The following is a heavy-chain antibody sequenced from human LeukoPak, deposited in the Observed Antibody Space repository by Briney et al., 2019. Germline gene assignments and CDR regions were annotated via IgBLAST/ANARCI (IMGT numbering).Heavy chain of an antibody. Sequence: SETLSLTCTVSGGSISSYYWSWTRQPPGKGLEWIGYIYYSGSTNYNPSLKSRVTISVDTSKNQFSLKLSSVTAADTAVYYCARAGIGSSSGKRFDYWGQGTLVTVSS. V-gene: IGHV4-59*01. D-gene: IGHD6-6*01. J-gene: IGHJ4*02. CDR2: IYYSGST. CDR1: GGSISSYY. CDR3: ARAGIGSSSGKRFDY.